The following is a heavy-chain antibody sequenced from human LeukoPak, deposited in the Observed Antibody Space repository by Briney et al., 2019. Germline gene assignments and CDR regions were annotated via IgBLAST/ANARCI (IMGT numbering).Heavy chain of an antibody. V-gene: IGHV3-53*01. CDR3: ARDPYDFWSGPRWFDP. J-gene: IGHJ5*02. CDR2: IYSGGST. D-gene: IGHD3-3*01. Sequence: PGGSLRLSCAASGFTVSSNYMSWVRQAPGKGLEWVSIIYSGGSTFYADSVKGRFTISRDNAKNSLYLQMNSLRAEDTALYYCARDPYDFWSGPRWFDPWGQGTLVTVSS. CDR1: GFTVSSNY.